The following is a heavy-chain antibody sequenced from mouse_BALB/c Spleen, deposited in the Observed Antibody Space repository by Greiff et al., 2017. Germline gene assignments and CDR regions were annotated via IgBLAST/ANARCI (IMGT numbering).Heavy chain of an antibody. CDR1: GYTFTDYN. Sequence: EVQLQQSGPELVKPGASVKIPCKASGYTFTDYNMDWVKQSHGKSLEWIGDINPNNGGTIYNQKFKGKATLTVDKSSSTAYMELRSLTSEDTAVYYCARKNRYDGAWFAYWGQGTLVTVSA. CDR3: ARKNRYDGAWFAY. CDR2: INPNNGGT. D-gene: IGHD2-14*01. V-gene: IGHV1-18*01. J-gene: IGHJ3*01.